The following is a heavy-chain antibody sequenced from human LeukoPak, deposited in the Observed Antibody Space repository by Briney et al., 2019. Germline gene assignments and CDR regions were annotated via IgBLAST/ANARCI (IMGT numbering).Heavy chain of an antibody. CDR2: ISGSGGSI. CDR3: AKVRGIGQQLVLGAFDI. J-gene: IGHJ3*02. CDR1: GFTFSSYA. Sequence: PGGSLRLSCAASGFTFSSYAMSWVRQAPGKGLEWVSAISGSGGSIYYADSVKGRFTISRDNSKNTLYLQMNSLRAEDTAVYYCAKVRGIGQQLVLGAFDIWGQGTMVTVSS. V-gene: IGHV3-23*01. D-gene: IGHD6-13*01.